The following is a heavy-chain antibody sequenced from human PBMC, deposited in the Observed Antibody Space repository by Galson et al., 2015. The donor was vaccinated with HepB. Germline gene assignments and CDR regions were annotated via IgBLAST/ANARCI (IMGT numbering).Heavy chain of an antibody. V-gene: IGHV4-59*08. D-gene: IGHD5-18*01. Sequence: LSLTCTVSGGSISSYYWSWTRQPPGKGLEWIGYIYYSGSTNYNPSLKSRVTISVDTSKNQFSLKLSSVTAADTAVYYCARPYSYGYWFAFDIWGQGTMVTVSS. J-gene: IGHJ3*02. CDR1: GGSISSYY. CDR2: IYYSGST. CDR3: ARPYSYGYWFAFDI.